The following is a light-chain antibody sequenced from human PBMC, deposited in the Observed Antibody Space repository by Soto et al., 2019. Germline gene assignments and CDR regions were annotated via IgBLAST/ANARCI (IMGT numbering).Light chain of an antibody. CDR3: QQRRNWPWLT. CDR1: QSVNNY. Sequence: EIVLTQSPATLSLSPGERATLSCRASQSVNNYLAWYQQKPGQAPRLLIYDVSNRATGIPARFSGSGSGTEFTLTISSLEHDDYAVYFCQQRRNWPWLTFGGGTRVEIK. CDR2: DVS. V-gene: IGKV3-11*01. J-gene: IGKJ4*01.